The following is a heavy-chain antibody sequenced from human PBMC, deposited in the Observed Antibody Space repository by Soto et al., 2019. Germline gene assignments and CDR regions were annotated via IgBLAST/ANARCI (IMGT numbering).Heavy chain of an antibody. CDR2: INHSGST. Sequence: QVQLQQWGAGLLKPSETLSLTCAVYGGSFSGYYWSWIRQPPGKGLEWIGEINHSGSTNYNPSLRSRVTISVDTSKNQFCLRLRSVTAADTAVYYCARGYYGSGSYWTGRKYYFAYWGQGTLVTVSS. CDR3: ARGYYGSGSYWTGRKYYFAY. D-gene: IGHD3-10*01. V-gene: IGHV4-34*01. CDR1: GGSFSGYY. J-gene: IGHJ4*02.